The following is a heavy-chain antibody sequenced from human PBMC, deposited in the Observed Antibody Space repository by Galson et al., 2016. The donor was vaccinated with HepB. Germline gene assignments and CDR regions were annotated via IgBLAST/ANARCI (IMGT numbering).Heavy chain of an antibody. CDR1: GYTFGNYG. CDR3: VRDPYSYFDY. V-gene: IGHV1-18*01. CDR2: ISPYVGNT. D-gene: IGHD4-11*01. J-gene: IGHJ4*02. Sequence: SVKVSCKASGYTFGNYGISWVRQAPGQGLEWVGWISPYVGNTDYAERFLGRVTMTADTSTTTVYMEMTSLNSDDTAVYYCVRDPYSYFDYWGQGTLVTVSS.